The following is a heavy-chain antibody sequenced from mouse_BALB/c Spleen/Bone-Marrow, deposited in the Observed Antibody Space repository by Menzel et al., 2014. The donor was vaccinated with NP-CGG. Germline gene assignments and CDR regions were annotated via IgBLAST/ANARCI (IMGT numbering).Heavy chain of an antibody. CDR1: GISITTGNYR. CDR2: IYYSGTI. Sequence: EVKLQESGPGLVKPSQTVSLTCTVTGISITTGNYRWSWIRQFPGNKLEWIGYIYYSGTITYNPSLTSRTTITRDTSKNQFFLEMNSLTAEDTATYYCARELSYFDYWGQGTTLTVSS. J-gene: IGHJ2*01. CDR3: ARELSYFDY. V-gene: IGHV3-5*02.